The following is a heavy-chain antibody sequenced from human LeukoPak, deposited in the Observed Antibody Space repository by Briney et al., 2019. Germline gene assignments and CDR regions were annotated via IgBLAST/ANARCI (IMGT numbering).Heavy chain of an antibody. CDR2: IYTSGST. CDR3: ARLKSATYYYDTSYYFDY. CDR1: GGPISSYY. V-gene: IGHV4-4*07. J-gene: IGHJ4*02. D-gene: IGHD3-22*01. Sequence: PSETLSLTCSVSGGPISSYYWIWIRQPAGKGLEWMGRIYTSGSTNYNPSLKSRVTMSVDTSKNQFSLKLSSVTAADTAVYYCARLKSATYYYDTSYYFDYWGQGTLVTVSS.